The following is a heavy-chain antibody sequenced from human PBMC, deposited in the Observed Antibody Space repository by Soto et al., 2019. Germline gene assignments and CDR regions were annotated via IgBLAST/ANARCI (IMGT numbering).Heavy chain of an antibody. J-gene: IGHJ4*02. CDR3: ARVRHDFWSGYYSIDY. Sequence: QVQLVESGGGVVQPGRSLRLSCAASGFTFSSYGMHWVRQAPGKGLEWVAVIWYDGSNKYYADSVKGRFTISRDNSKNTLYLQMNSLRAEDTAVYYCARVRHDFWSGYYSIDYWGQGTLVTVSS. V-gene: IGHV3-33*01. CDR1: GFTFSSYG. CDR2: IWYDGSNK. D-gene: IGHD3-3*01.